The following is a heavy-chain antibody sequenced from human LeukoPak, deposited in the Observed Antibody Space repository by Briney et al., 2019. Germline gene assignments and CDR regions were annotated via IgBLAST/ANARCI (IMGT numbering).Heavy chain of an antibody. CDR2: IGPGGDNK. V-gene: IGHV3-23*01. CDR1: GFTFSSYS. D-gene: IGHD3-10*01. CDR3: AQDISWFAFDI. J-gene: IGHJ3*02. Sequence: GGSLRLSCAASGFTFSSYSMNWVRQAPGKGLQWVSGIGPGGDNKYYADSLEGRFTISGDNSKNTVYLQMNSLRAEDTALYYCAQDISWFAFDIWGQGTMVTVSS.